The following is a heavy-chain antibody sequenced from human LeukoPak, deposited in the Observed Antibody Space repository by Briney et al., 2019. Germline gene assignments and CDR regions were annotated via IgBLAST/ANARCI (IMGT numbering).Heavy chain of an antibody. Sequence: PSETLSLTCTVSGGTISSYYWSWIRQPPGKGLEWIGYMYYSGGANYNPSLKSRVTISLDTSNNQFSLRLSSVTAADTAVYYCARRGGRDGYNLNWFDPWGQGTLVTVSS. CDR2: MYYSGGA. CDR1: GGTISSYY. V-gene: IGHV4-59*01. J-gene: IGHJ5*02. D-gene: IGHD5-24*01. CDR3: ARRGGRDGYNLNWFDP.